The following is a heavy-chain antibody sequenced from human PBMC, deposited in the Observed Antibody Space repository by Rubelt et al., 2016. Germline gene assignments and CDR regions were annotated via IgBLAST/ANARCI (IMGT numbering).Heavy chain of an antibody. D-gene: IGHD3-22*01. CDR3: ARGKEGLGVTMMDY. Sequence: QVQLQQWGAGLLKPSETLSLTCAVYGGSFSGYYWSWIRQPPGKGLEWIGEINHSGSTNYNPSLKSRVTIPGDRAKNRFSLRLSSGNAADTAVYYCARGKEGLGVTMMDYWGQGTLVTVSS. J-gene: IGHJ4*02. V-gene: IGHV4-34*02. CDR2: INHSGST. CDR1: GGSFSGYY.